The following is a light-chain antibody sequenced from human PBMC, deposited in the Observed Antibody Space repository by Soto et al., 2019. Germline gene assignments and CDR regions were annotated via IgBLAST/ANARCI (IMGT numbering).Light chain of an antibody. CDR3: QAWDSSTAFYV. Sequence: SSELTQPPSVSVSPGQTASITCSGDKLGDKYACWYQQKPGQSPVLVIYQDSKRPSGIPERFSGSNSGNTATLTISGTQAMDEADYYCQAWDSSTAFYVFGTGIKVTVL. V-gene: IGLV3-1*01. CDR1: KLGDKY. J-gene: IGLJ1*01. CDR2: QDS.